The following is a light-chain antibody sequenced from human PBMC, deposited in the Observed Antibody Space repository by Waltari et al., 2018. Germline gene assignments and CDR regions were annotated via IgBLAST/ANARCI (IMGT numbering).Light chain of an antibody. J-gene: IGLJ1*01. CDR3: CSYAGDSLYV. CDR1: SSDVRSYNY. V-gene: IGLV2-23*02. CDR2: AVT. Sequence: QSALTQPASVSGSPGQSITLTCTGTSSDVRSYNYVSWYQQYPGKAPKLLISAVTQRPSGLSCRCSGSKSGNTASLTISGLQAEDEADYYGCSYAGDSLYVFGTGTTVTV.